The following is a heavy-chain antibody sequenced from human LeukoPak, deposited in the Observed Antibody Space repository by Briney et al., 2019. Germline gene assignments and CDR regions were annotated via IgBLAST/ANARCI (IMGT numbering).Heavy chain of an antibody. CDR2: ITSFGDNT. V-gene: IGHV3-23*01. CDR3: AKDLATMAPEGS. J-gene: IGHJ5*02. Sequence: SCKASGGTFSSYAISWVRQAPGKGLEWVSSITSFGDNTYYADSVKGRFTISRDNSKNTLYLQMKSLRAEDTAVYYCAKDLATMAPEGSWGQGTLVTVSS. D-gene: IGHD5-12*01. CDR1: GGTFSSYA.